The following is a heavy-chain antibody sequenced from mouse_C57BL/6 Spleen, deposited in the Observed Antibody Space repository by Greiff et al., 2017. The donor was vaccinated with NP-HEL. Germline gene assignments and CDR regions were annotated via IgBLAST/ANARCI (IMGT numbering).Heavy chain of an antibody. CDR2: IDPSDSYT. V-gene: IGHV1-69*01. CDR3: ARNPSPLLYGALDY. Sequence: QVQLQQPGAELVMPGASVKLSCKASGYTFTSYWMHWVKQRPGQGLEWIGEIDPSDSYTNYNQKFKGKSTLTVDKSSSTAYMQLSSLTSEDSAVYYCARNPSPLLYGALDYWGQGTSVTVSS. CDR1: GYTFTSYW. J-gene: IGHJ4*01. D-gene: IGHD1-1*02.